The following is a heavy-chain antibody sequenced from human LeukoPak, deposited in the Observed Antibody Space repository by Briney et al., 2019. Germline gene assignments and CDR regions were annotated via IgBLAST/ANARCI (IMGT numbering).Heavy chain of an antibody. CDR2: VNSDGSTT. CDR1: GFPFSNYW. J-gene: IGHJ4*02. V-gene: IGHV3-74*01. Sequence: GGSLRLSCAASGFPFSNYWMHWVRQAPGKGLVWVSRVNSDGSTTNYADSVKGRFTISRDNAENTLYMRMNSLRPEDTAVYYCARGYYSSSRFDSWGQGTLVTVS. D-gene: IGHD6-13*01. CDR3: ARGYYSSSRFDS.